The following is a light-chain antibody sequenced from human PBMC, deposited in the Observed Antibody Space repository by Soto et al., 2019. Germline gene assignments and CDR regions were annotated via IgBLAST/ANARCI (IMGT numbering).Light chain of an antibody. CDR3: QHYNNWPRT. CDR2: GAS. Sequence: EIVMTQSQATLSVSPGERATLSCRASQSVSSNLAWYQQKPGQAPRLLIYGASTRATGIPARFSGSGSGTEFTLTFSSLQSEDFAVYYCQHYNNWPRTFGQGTKVEIK. CDR1: QSVSSN. J-gene: IGKJ1*01. V-gene: IGKV3-15*01.